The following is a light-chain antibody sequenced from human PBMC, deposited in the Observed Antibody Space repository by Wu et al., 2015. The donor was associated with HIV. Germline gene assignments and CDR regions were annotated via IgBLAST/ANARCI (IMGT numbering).Light chain of an antibody. CDR1: QNIDNY. CDR2: AAS. V-gene: IGKV1-39*01. CDR3: QQSFFTPWT. J-gene: IGKJ1*01. Sequence: DIQTTQSPSSLSASVGDRVTITCRASQNIDNYLNWYQQKPGKAPKLLIYAASNLQGGVPSRFSGSGSGTEFTLTISSLQPADFATYYCQQSFFTPWTFGRGTKVEIK.